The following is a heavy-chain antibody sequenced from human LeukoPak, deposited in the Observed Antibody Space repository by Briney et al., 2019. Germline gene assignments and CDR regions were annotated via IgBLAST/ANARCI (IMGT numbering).Heavy chain of an antibody. J-gene: IGHJ4*02. Sequence: GGSLRLSCAASGFTFNDYAMHWVRQAPGKGLEWVSRISRNSGSTAYADSVKGRFTISRDNAKNTPYLQMNSLRAEDTALYYCAKDSLLGGSCYAGDCYSFDYWGQGTLVTVSS. CDR2: ISRNSGST. CDR3: AKDSLLGGSCYAGDCYSFDY. D-gene: IGHD2-15*01. V-gene: IGHV3-9*01. CDR1: GFTFNDYA.